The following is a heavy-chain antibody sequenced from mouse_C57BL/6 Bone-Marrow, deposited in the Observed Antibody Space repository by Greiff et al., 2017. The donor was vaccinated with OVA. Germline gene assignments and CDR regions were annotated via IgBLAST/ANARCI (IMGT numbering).Heavy chain of an antibody. CDR1: GYSITSGYY. Sequence: EVHLVESGPGLVKPSQSLSLTCSVTGYSITSGYYWNWIRQFPGNKLEWMGYISYDGSNNYNPSLKNRISITRDTSKNQFFLKLNSVTTEDTATYYCAREGTYYDYEYYYALDYWGQGTSVTVSS. CDR3: AREGTYYDYEYYYALDY. J-gene: IGHJ4*01. CDR2: ISYDGSN. D-gene: IGHD2-4*01. V-gene: IGHV3-6*01.